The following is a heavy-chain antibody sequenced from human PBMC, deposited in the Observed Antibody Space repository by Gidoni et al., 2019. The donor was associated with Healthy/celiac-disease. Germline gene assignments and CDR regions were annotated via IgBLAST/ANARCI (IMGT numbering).Heavy chain of an antibody. CDR1: GGSISRGGYY. J-gene: IGHJ4*02. Sequence: QVQLQESGPGLVKPSQTLSLTCTVSGGSISRGGYYWSWIRQHPGKGLEWIGYIYYSGSTYYNPSLKSRVTISVDTSKNQFSLKLSSVTAADTAVYYCARVSEWLRSDYFDYWGQGTLVTVSS. CDR2: IYYSGST. D-gene: IGHD5-12*01. CDR3: ARVSEWLRSDYFDY. V-gene: IGHV4-31*03.